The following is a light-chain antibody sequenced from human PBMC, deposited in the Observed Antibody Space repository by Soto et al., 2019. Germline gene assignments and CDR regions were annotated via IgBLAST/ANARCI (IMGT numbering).Light chain of an antibody. CDR1: SSDIGAYNY. CDR3: TSYTTSTTMV. V-gene: IGLV2-14*03. J-gene: IGLJ2*01. CDR2: DVN. Sequence: QSALTQPASVSGSPGQSITISCTGTSSDIGAYNYVSWYQQHPGKAPKLMIYDVNIRPSGVSNRFSGSKSGNTASLTISGLQAEDEADYYCTSYTTSTTMVFGGGTQLTVL.